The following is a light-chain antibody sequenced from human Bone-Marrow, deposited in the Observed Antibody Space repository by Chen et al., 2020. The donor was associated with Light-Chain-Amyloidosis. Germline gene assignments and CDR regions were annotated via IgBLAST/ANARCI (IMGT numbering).Light chain of an antibody. CDR3: MQSILLRT. V-gene: IGKV2D-29*01. CDR1: QSLLYSNGVTY. J-gene: IGKJ1*01. Sequence: DVVMTQTPLSLSVTPGQPASISCKSSQSLLYSNGVTYLYWFLQKPGQPPQLLIYEACNRFAGVPHRFSGSESETDFSQKISRVEAEDIGTYYCMQSILLRTFGQGTKVEIK. CDR2: EAC.